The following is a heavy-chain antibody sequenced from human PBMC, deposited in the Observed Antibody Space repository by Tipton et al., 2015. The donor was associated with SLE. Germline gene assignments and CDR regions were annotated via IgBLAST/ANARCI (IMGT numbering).Heavy chain of an antibody. CDR2: FYPGGTT. D-gene: IGHD6-19*01. Sequence: TLSLTCTVSGDSISNYYWSWIRQSAGKGLEWMGRFYPGGTTSYNPSFKSRVTMSADTSKNQFSLKLNSVTAADTAVYYCARGVRIAVVKGWNFDLWGRGTLVTVSS. J-gene: IGHJ2*01. CDR1: GDSISNYY. V-gene: IGHV4-4*07. CDR3: ARGVRIAVVKGWNFDL.